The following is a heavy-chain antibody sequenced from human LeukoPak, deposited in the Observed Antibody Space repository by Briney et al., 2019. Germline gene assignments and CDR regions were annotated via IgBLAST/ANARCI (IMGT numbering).Heavy chain of an antibody. CDR3: ARTNKHGGYCSSTSCYGRYYYYGMDV. CDR1: GGSFSGYY. V-gene: IGHV4-34*01. Sequence: PSETLSLTCAVYGGSFSGYYWSWIRQPPGKGLEWIGEINHSGSTNYNPPLKSRVTISVDTSKNQFSLKLSSVTAADTAVYYCARTNKHGGYCSSTSCYGRYYYYGMDVWGQGTTVTVSS. D-gene: IGHD2-2*01. J-gene: IGHJ6*02. CDR2: INHSGST.